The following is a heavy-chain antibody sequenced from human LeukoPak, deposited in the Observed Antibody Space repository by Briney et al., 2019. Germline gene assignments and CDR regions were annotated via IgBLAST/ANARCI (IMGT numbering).Heavy chain of an antibody. J-gene: IGHJ4*02. V-gene: IGHV3-30*02. CDR1: GFTFSNAW. CDR3: AKEISRIAVAQRGY. D-gene: IGHD6-19*01. Sequence: GGSLRLSCAASGFTFSNAWMSWVRQAPGKGLEWVAFIRYDGSEKYYADSVKGRFTISRDNSKNTLYLQMNSLRVEDTAVYYCAKEISRIAVAQRGYWGQGTLVTVSS. CDR2: IRYDGSEK.